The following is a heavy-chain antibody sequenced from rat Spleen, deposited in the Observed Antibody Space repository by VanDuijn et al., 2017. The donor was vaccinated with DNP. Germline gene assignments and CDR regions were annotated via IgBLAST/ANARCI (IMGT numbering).Heavy chain of an antibody. Sequence: EVQLVESGGGLVQPGRSLKLSCEASGFTFSNHGMAWVRQAPTKGLEWVASINTGGSTYYPDSVKGRFTISRDNAENTVYLQMSSLRSEDTATYYCASWAPIAPLSTSNYWGQGVMVTVSS. CDR3: ASWAPIAPLSTSNY. V-gene: IGHV5S13*01. CDR1: GFTFSNHG. J-gene: IGHJ2*01. D-gene: IGHD1-2*01. CDR2: INTGGST.